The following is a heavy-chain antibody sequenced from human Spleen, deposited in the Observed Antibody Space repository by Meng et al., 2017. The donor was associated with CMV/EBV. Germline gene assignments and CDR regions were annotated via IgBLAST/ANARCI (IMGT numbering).Heavy chain of an antibody. V-gene: IGHV3-74*01. CDR2: IDNDGRST. J-gene: IGHJ4*02. CDR3: ARRDNSGYY. D-gene: IGHD6-19*01. CDR1: GFTFSGSW. Sequence: GGSLRLSYAASGFTFSGSWMHWVRQAPGKGLVWVSRIDNDGRSTSYADSVKGRFTISRDNAKNTLYLQVNSLRAEDTAVYYCARRDNSGYYWGQGTLVTVSS.